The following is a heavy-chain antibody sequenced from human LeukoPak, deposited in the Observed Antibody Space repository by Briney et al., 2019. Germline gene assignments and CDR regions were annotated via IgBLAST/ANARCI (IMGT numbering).Heavy chain of an antibody. CDR1: GFTFDDYA. J-gene: IGHJ5*02. CDR2: ISWNSGSI. CDR3: AKDAHGSVLNWLDP. D-gene: IGHD3-10*01. V-gene: IGHV3-9*01. Sequence: QPGGSLRLSCAASGFTFDDYAMHWVRQAPGKGLEWVSGISWNSGSIGYADSVKGRFTISRDNARNSLYLQMNSLRAEDTALYYCAKDAHGSVLNWLDPWGQGTLVTVSS.